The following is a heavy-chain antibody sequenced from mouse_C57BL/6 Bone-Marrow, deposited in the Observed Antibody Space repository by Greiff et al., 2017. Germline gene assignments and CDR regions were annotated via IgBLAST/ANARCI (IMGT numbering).Heavy chain of an antibody. CDR2: IYPGGGYT. V-gene: IGHV1-63*01. D-gene: IGHD2-3*01. CDR3: AREVDGYHY. CDR1: GYTFTNYW. Sequence: QVQLQQSGAELARPGASVKLSCKASGYTFTNYWIGWAKQRPGHGLEWIGDIYPGGGYTNYNEKFKGKATLTADKSSSTAYMQFSSLTSEDSAIYYCAREVDGYHYWGQGTTLTVSS. J-gene: IGHJ2*01.